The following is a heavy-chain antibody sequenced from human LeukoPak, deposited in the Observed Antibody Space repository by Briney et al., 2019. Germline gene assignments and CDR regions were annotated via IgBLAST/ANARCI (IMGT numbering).Heavy chain of an antibody. Sequence: KPSETLSLTCTVPGGSISSHYWSWIRQPPGKGLEWIGYIYYSVGTNYNPSLKSRVTISVDTSKNQFSLKLSSVTAADTAVYYCARVGLGSYDFWSGYYGSWFDPWGQGTLVTVSS. CDR3: ARVGLGSYDFWSGYYGSWFDP. J-gene: IGHJ5*02. D-gene: IGHD3-3*01. CDR1: GGSISSHY. V-gene: IGHV4-59*11. CDR2: IYYSVGT.